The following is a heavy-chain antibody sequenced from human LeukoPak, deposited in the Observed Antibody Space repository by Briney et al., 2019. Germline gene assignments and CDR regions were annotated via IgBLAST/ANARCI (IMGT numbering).Heavy chain of an antibody. CDR2: INHSGST. J-gene: IGHJ4*02. CDR1: GGPFSGYY. V-gene: IGHV4-34*01. D-gene: IGHD6-6*01. CDR3: AREVIAARPPDY. Sequence: SETLSLTCAVYGGPFSGYYWSWIRQPPGKGLEWIGEINHSGSTNYNPSLKSRVTISVYTSKNQFSLKLSSVTAADTAVYYCAREVIAARPPDYWGQGTLVTVSS.